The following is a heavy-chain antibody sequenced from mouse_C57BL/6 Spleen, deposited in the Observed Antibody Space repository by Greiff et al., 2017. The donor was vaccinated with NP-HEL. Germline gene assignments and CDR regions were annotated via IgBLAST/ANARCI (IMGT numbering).Heavy chain of an antibody. CDR1: GYTFPDSH. Sequence: EVKLQESGPELVKPGASVKMSCKASGYTFPDSHLHCVKQSHGKSLEWIGYINPNNGGTSYNQKFKGKATLTVNKSSSTAYMELRSLTSEDSAVYYCASWGDYWGQGTSVTVSS. CDR3: ASWGDY. V-gene: IGHV1-22*01. CDR2: INPNNGGT. J-gene: IGHJ4*01.